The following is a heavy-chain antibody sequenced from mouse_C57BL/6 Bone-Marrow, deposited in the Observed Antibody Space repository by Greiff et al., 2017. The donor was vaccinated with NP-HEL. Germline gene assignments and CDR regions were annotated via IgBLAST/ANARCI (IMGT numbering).Heavy chain of an antibody. J-gene: IGHJ1*03. V-gene: IGHV1-4*01. D-gene: IGHD1-1*01. Sequence: VQLQQSGAELARPGASVKMSCKASGYTFTSYTMHWVKQRPGQGLEWIGYINPSSGYTKYNQKFKDKATLTADKSSSTAYMQLSSLTSEDSAVYYCARAIYYGREVYWYFDVWGTGTTVTVSS. CDR2: INPSSGYT. CDR3: ARAIYYGREVYWYFDV. CDR1: GYTFTSYT.